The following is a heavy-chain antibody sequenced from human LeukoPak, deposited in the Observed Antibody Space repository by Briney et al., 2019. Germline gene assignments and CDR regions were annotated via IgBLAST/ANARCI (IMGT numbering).Heavy chain of an antibody. J-gene: IGHJ4*02. D-gene: IGHD3-10*02. Sequence: GGSLRLSCAASGFMFRSASMSWVRQVPGKGLECVSTISASAGNIYYADSVKGRFTISRDNSKNTLFLQMNSLRAEDTAIYYCAKRPAAVRGVIPYVDYWGQGTLVTVSS. V-gene: IGHV3-23*01. CDR3: AKRPAAVRGVIPYVDY. CDR1: GFMFRSAS. CDR2: ISASAGNI.